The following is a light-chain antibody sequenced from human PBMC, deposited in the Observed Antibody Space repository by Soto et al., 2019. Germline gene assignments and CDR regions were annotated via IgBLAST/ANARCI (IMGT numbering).Light chain of an antibody. CDR1: TGAVTNGHY. V-gene: IGLV7-46*01. CDR2: YTT. Sequence: QALLTHEPSLTLSPGCTFTLTCGSSTGAVTNGHYPYWFQQKPVQAPRTLIYYTTNRHSWTPSRFSGSLLGGKDALNLSGAQPEDEAEYYCLLSYNGPYVFGTGTKVTDL. CDR3: LLSYNGPYV. J-gene: IGLJ1*01.